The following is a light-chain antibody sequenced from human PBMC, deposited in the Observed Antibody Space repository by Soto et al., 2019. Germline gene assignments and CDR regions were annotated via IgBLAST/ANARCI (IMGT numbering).Light chain of an antibody. CDR2: SNN. V-gene: IGLV1-47*02. J-gene: IGLJ1*01. CDR3: AAWDDSLSGRWV. Sequence: QSVLTQPPSASGTPGQRVTISCSGSSSNIGSNYVYWYQQLPGTAPKLLIYSNNQRPSGVPDRFSGSKPGTSASLAISGLRSEDEADYYCAAWDDSLSGRWVFGTGTKVTV. CDR1: SSNIGSNY.